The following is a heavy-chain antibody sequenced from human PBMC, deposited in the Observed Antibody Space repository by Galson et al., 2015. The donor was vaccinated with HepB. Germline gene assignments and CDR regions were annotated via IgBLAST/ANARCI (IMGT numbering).Heavy chain of an antibody. Sequence: SLRLSCAASGFTLSSCAMHWVRQAPGQGLEWVAVTSSDVSDKYYGDSVKGRFTISRDNSKSTLYLQMNSLRPEDTAVYYCARAPVATINYYFYLEVWGKGTTVTVSS. CDR2: TSSDVSDK. D-gene: IGHD5-12*01. CDR1: GFTLSSCA. J-gene: IGHJ6*03. CDR3: ARAPVATINYYFYLEV. V-gene: IGHV3-30*03.